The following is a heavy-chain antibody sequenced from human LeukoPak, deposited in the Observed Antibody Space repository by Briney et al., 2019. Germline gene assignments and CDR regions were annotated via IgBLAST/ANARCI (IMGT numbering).Heavy chain of an antibody. V-gene: IGHV3-74*01. D-gene: IGHD3-3*01. Sequence: RGSLRLSCAASGFTFSSYWMHWVRQAPGKGLVWVSRINSDGSSTSYADSVKGRFTISRDNAKNTLYLQMNSLRAEDTAVYYCARTAYYDFWSGYFAPPHNGYGMDVWGQGTTVTVSS. CDR3: ARTAYYDFWSGYFAPPHNGYGMDV. J-gene: IGHJ6*02. CDR2: INSDGSST. CDR1: GFTFSSYW.